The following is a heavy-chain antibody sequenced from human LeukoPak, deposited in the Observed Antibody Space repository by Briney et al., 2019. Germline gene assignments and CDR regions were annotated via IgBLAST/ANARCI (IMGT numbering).Heavy chain of an antibody. D-gene: IGHD1-14*01. CDR3: AREGDTGDY. CDR2: IYHSGST. V-gene: IGHV4-38-2*02. Sequence: SETLSLTCTVSGYSISSGYYWGWIRQPPGKGLEWIGSIYHSGSTYYNPSLKSRVTISVDTSKNQFSLILSSVTAADTAVYYCAREGDTGDYWGQGTLVTVSS. J-gene: IGHJ4*02. CDR1: GYSISSGYY.